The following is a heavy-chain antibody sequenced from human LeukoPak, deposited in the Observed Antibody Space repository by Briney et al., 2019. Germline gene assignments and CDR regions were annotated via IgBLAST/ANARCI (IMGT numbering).Heavy chain of an antibody. CDR3: ARCYDSSGYQLPFDP. V-gene: IGHV4-59*01. Sequence: SETLSLTCTVSGGSISSYYWSWIRQPPGKGLEWVGYIYYSGSTNYNPSLKSRGTISVDTSKNQFSLKLSSVAAADTAGYYCARCYDSSGYQLPFDPWGQGTLVTVSS. D-gene: IGHD3-22*01. J-gene: IGHJ5*02. CDR2: IYYSGST. CDR1: GGSISSYY.